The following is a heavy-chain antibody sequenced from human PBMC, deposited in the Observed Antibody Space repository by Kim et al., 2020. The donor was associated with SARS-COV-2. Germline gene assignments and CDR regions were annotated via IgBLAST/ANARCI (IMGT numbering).Heavy chain of an antibody. D-gene: IGHD3-10*01. CDR3: ARVVRGAPVITMVRGVITVGWYFDL. CDR1: GGSISSSSYY. V-gene: IGHV4-39*07. J-gene: IGHJ2*01. CDR2: IYYSGST. Sequence: SETLSLTCTVSGGSISSSSYYWGWIRQPPGKGLEWIGSIYYSGSTYYNPSLKSRVTISVDTSKNQFSLKLSPVTAADTAVYYCARVVRGAPVITMVRGVITVGWYFDLRGRGTLVTVSS.